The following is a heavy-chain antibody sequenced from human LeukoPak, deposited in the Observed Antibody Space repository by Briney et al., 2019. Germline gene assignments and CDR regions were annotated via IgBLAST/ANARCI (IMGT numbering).Heavy chain of an antibody. CDR2: IYYSGST. CDR1: GGSISSSSYY. Sequence: SETLSLTCTASGGSISSSSYYWGWIRQPPGKGLEWIGSIYYSGSTYYNPSLKSRVTISVDTSKNQFSLKLSSVTAADTAVYYCARGDYGGNLFDYWGQGTLVTVSS. D-gene: IGHD4-23*01. V-gene: IGHV4-39*07. CDR3: ARGDYGGNLFDY. J-gene: IGHJ4*02.